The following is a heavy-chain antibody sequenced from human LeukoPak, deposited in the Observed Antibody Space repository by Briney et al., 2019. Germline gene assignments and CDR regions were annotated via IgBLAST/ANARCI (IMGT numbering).Heavy chain of an antibody. CDR3: ARGNRITMVRGVIKPFDY. Sequence: SVKVSCKASGGTFSSYAISWVRRAPRQGLEWMGGIIPIFGTANYAQKFQGRVTITADEPTSTAYMELISLRSEDTAVYYCARGNRITMVRGVIKPFDYWGQGTLVTVSS. J-gene: IGHJ4*02. V-gene: IGHV1-69*13. CDR2: IIPIFGTA. CDR1: GGTFSSYA. D-gene: IGHD3-10*01.